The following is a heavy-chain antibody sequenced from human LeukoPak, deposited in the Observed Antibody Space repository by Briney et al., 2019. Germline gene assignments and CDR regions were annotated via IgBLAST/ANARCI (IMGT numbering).Heavy chain of an antibody. Sequence: PSETLSLTCTVSGDSISSGYSWGWIRQPPGKGLEWIGSISHSGTTYYNPSLKNRVTISMDRSKNQFFLELTSVTAADTALYCCARGYNTYDWFDPWGQGTLVTVSS. CDR3: ARGYNTYDWFDP. D-gene: IGHD1-1*01. J-gene: IGHJ5*02. CDR1: GDSISSGYS. CDR2: ISHSGTT. V-gene: IGHV4-38-2*02.